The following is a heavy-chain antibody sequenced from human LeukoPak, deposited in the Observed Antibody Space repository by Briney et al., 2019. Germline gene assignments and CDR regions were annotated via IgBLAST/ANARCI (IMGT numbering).Heavy chain of an antibody. V-gene: IGHV3-11*01. CDR1: GSTFSDYY. Sequence: GGSLRLSCAASGSTFSDYYMTWIRQAPGKGLEWISYMSGSGTTIYYADSVKGRFTISRDNAKNSLYLQMNSLRAEDTAVYYCVRDVDDYDHHRGDSWGQGTLVTVSS. D-gene: IGHD4-17*01. J-gene: IGHJ4*02. CDR3: VRDVDDYDHHRGDS. CDR2: MSGSGTTI.